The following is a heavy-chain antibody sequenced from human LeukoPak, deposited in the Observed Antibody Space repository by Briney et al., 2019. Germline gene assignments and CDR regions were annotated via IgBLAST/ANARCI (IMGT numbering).Heavy chain of an antibody. Sequence: SETLSLTCTVSGGSISSYYWSWIRQPPGKGLEWIGYIYYSGSTNYNPSLTSRVTISVDTSKNQFSLKLSSVTAADTAVYYCARAPYDFWSGYHFDYWGQGTLVTVSS. CDR1: GGSISSYY. CDR2: IYYSGST. J-gene: IGHJ4*02. D-gene: IGHD3-3*01. V-gene: IGHV4-59*01. CDR3: ARAPYDFWSGYHFDY.